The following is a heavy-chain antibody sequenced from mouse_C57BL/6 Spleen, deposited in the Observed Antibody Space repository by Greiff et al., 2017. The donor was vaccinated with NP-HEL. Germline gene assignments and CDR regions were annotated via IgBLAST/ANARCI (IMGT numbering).Heavy chain of an antibody. Sequence: VKLQESGPELVKPGASVKISCKASGYAFSSSWMNWVKQRPGKGLEWIGRIYPGDGDTNYNEKFKGKATLTADKSSSTAYMQLSSLTSEDSAVYFCARYYGSSLWYFDVWGTGTTVTVSS. D-gene: IGHD1-1*01. CDR3: ARYYGSSLWYFDV. CDR1: GYAFSSSW. V-gene: IGHV1-82*01. CDR2: IYPGDGDT. J-gene: IGHJ1*03.